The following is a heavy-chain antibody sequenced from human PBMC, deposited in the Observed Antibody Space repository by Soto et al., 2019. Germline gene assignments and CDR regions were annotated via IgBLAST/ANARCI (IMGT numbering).Heavy chain of an antibody. V-gene: IGHV3-9*01. CDR3: AKGRGDYYGSSGYFDY. Sequence: GGSLRLSCAASGFTFDDYAMHWVRQAPGKGLEWVSGISWNSGSIGYADSVKGRFTISRDNAKNSLYLQMNSLRAEDTALYYCAKGRGDYYGSSGYFDYWGQGTLVTVSS. CDR2: ISWNSGSI. J-gene: IGHJ4*02. CDR1: GFTFDDYA. D-gene: IGHD3-22*01.